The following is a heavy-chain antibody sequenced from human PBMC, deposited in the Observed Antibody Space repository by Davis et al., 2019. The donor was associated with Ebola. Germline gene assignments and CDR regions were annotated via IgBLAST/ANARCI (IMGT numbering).Heavy chain of an antibody. V-gene: IGHV4-59*01. CDR3: VRFGLGAY. CDR2: IYHGGRT. J-gene: IGHJ4*02. Sequence: ESPNTPCAASGFTFTDAWMSWVRQAPGQGLEWVGIIYHGGRTHYNPPLKSRVSISADMSKNQFSLELRSVTAADTAVYYCVRFGLGAYWGQGTIVTVSS. CDR1: GFTFTDAW. D-gene: IGHD3-16*01.